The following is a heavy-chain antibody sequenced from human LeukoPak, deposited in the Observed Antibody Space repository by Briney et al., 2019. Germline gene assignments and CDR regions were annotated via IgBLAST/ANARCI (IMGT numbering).Heavy chain of an antibody. V-gene: IGHV1-2*02. CDR1: GYTFTGYY. Sequence: ASVKVSCKASGYTFTGYYMHWVRQAPGQGLEWMGWINPNSGGTNYAQKFQGRVTMTRDMSTSTVYMELSSLRSEDTAVYYCARDKGARAGRYFDWSPSGWFDPWGQGTLVTVSS. D-gene: IGHD3-9*01. J-gene: IGHJ5*02. CDR2: INPNSGGT. CDR3: ARDKGARAGRYFDWSPSGWFDP.